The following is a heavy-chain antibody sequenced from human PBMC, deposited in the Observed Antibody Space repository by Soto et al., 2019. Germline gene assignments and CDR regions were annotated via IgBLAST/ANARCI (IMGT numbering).Heavy chain of an antibody. CDR2: ISYDGSNK. Sequence: GGSLRLSCAASGFTFSSYAMHCVRQAPGKGLEWAAVISYDGSNKNYADSVKGRFTISRDNSKNTLYLQMNSLRAEDTAVYYCARDRGVVPAAISTYGRGAGNWFDPWGQGTLVTVSS. D-gene: IGHD2-2*01. J-gene: IGHJ5*02. CDR3: ARDRGVVPAAISTYGRGAGNWFDP. CDR1: GFTFSSYA. V-gene: IGHV3-30-3*01.